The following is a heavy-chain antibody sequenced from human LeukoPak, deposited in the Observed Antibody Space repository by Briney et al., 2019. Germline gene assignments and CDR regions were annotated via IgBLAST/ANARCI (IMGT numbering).Heavy chain of an antibody. CDR3: VRGYDSSGSWFDP. J-gene: IGHJ5*02. Sequence: PSETLSLTCTVSGGSVSSGSYYWSWIRQPPGKGLEWIGYIYYSGSTNYNPSLKSRVTISVDTSKNQFSLKLSSVTAADTAVYYCVRGYDSSGSWFDPWGQGTLVTVSS. V-gene: IGHV4-61*01. CDR2: IYYSGST. CDR1: GGSVSSGSYY. D-gene: IGHD3-22*01.